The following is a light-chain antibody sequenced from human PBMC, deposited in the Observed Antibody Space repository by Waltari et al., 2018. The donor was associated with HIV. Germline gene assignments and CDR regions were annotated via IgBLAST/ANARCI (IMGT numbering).Light chain of an antibody. J-gene: IGLJ3*02. CDR1: SSNIGNNY. CDR3: GTWDSGKNVWV. CDR2: DNN. Sequence: QSVLTQPPSVSAAPGQRVTISCSGSSSNIGNNYVSWYQQVTGAAPKLVLYDNNARPSGIRDRFSGSKSGTSATLDITGLQPGDEADYYCGTWDSGKNVWVFGGGTKLTVL. V-gene: IGLV1-51*01.